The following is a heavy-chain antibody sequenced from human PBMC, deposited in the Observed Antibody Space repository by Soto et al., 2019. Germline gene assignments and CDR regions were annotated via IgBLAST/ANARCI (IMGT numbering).Heavy chain of an antibody. J-gene: IGHJ4*02. Sequence: QVQLVESGGGVVQPGMSLRLSCAASGFTFSSNAMHWVRQDPGKGLEWVAAISNDGIHKHYADSVNGRFTISRDNSKNTLYLQLNSLRPEDTAVYYCVREPTTVIERFDYWGQGTLVTVSS. CDR1: GFTFSSNA. V-gene: IGHV3-30*14. CDR3: VREPTTVIERFDY. CDR2: ISNDGIHK. D-gene: IGHD4-17*01.